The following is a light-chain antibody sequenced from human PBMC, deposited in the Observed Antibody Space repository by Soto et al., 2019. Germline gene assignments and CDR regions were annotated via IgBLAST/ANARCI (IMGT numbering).Light chain of an antibody. Sequence: DIQMTQSPSTLSASVGDRVTITCRASQSISSWLAWYQQKPGKAPKLLIYKASSLESGVTSRFSGSGSGTEFTLTISSLQPDDFATYYCQQYNSYRRTFGQGTNVEIK. V-gene: IGKV1-5*03. CDR1: QSISSW. J-gene: IGKJ1*01. CDR3: QQYNSYRRT. CDR2: KAS.